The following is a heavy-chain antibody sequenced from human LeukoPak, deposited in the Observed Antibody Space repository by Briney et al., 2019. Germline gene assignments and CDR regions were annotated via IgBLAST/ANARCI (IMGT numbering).Heavy chain of an antibody. J-gene: IGHJ4*02. V-gene: IGHV1-18*01. CDR3: ARDRWSYYDSSGYFPDY. CDR2: ISAYNGNT. D-gene: IGHD3-22*01. Sequence: ASVKVSCKASGGTFSSYGISWVRQAPGQGLEWMGWISAYNGNTNYAQKLQGRVTMTTDTSTSTAYMELRSLRSDDTAVYYCARDRWSYYDSSGYFPDYWGQGTLVTVSS. CDR1: GGTFSSYG.